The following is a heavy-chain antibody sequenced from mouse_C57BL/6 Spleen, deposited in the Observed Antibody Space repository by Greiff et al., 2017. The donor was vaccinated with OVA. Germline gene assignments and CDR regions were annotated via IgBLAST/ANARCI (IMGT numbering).Heavy chain of an antibody. CDR1: GYSFTSYH. D-gene: IGHD1-1*01. CDR3: ARWTTVVAPDD. V-gene: IGHV1-66*01. CDR2: IYPGSGNT. Sequence: QVQLQQSGPELVKPGASVKISCKASGYSFTSYHIHWVKQRPGQGLEWIGWIYPGSGNTKYNEKFKGKATLTADTSSSTAYMQLSSLTSEDSAVYYCARWTTVVAPDDWGQGTTLTVSS. J-gene: IGHJ2*01.